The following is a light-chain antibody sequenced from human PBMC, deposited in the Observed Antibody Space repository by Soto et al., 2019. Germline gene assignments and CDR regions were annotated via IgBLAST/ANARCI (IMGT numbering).Light chain of an antibody. CDR1: SSNIGNNY. Sequence: QSVLTQPPSVSAAPGQKVTISCSGSSSNIGNNYVSWYQHLPATAPKLLIYDNSKRPSGIPDRCSVSKSGTSATMGINGLQTGGEADYYCGTWDSSLSAVVFGGGTKLTVL. CDR3: GTWDSSLSAVV. V-gene: IGLV1-51*01. J-gene: IGLJ2*01. CDR2: DNS.